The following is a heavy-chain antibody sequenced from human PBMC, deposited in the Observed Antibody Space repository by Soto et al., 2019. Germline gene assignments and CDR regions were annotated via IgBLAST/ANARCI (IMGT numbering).Heavy chain of an antibody. V-gene: IGHV3-23*01. CDR3: ANRGIIYGVGLDV. CDR1: GFDFSSNA. CDR2: ITASSSST. D-gene: IGHD3-3*01. J-gene: IGHJ6*02. Sequence: EVQLLESGGGLVQPGGSLRLSCAASGFDFSSNAMRWVRQAPGKGLEWVSSITASSSSTDYADSVKGRFTISRDNSKNTLYLQMNSLTAEDTATYYCANRGIIYGVGLDVWGQGTTVTVSS.